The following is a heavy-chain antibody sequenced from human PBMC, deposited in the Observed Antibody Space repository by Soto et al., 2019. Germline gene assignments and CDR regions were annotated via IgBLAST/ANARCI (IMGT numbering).Heavy chain of an antibody. Sequence: GGSLRLSCAASGFTFSSYAMHWVRQAPGKGLERVAVISYDGSNKYYADSVKGRFTISRDNSKNTLYLQMNSLRAEDTAVYYCARDRESGYSSGWYGIDYWGQGTLVTVSS. J-gene: IGHJ4*02. D-gene: IGHD6-19*01. CDR2: ISYDGSNK. V-gene: IGHV3-30-3*01. CDR1: GFTFSSYA. CDR3: ARDRESGYSSGWYGIDY.